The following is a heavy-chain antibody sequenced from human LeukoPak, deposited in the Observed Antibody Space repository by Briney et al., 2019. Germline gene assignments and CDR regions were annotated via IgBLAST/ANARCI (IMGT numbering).Heavy chain of an antibody. Sequence: GGSLRLSCAASGFTFSSYSMNWVRQAPGKGLEWVSSISSSSSYIYYADSVKGRFTISRDNAKNSLYLQMNSLRAEDTAVYYCARDPGGYSGYDSGYWGQGTLVTVSS. CDR1: GFTFSSYS. D-gene: IGHD5-12*01. CDR2: ISSSSSYI. J-gene: IGHJ4*02. CDR3: ARDPGGYSGYDSGY. V-gene: IGHV3-21*01.